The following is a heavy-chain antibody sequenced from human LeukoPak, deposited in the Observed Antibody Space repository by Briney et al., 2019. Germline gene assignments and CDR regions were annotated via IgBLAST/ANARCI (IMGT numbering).Heavy chain of an antibody. J-gene: IGHJ3*02. Sequence: SETLSLTCTVSGDSISSYYWSWIRQPPGRGLEWIGYIYYSGSTNYNPSLKSRVTISIDTSKNQFSLKLSSVTAADTAVYYCARKVTWKGGDAFDIWGQGTMVTVSS. CDR2: IYYSGST. D-gene: IGHD2-21*02. V-gene: IGHV4-59*01. CDR1: GDSISSYY. CDR3: ARKVTWKGGDAFDI.